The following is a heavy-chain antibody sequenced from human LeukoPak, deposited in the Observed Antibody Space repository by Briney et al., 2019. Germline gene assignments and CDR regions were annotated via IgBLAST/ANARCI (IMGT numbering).Heavy chain of an antibody. Sequence: GRSLRLSCAASGFIFSNYGMHWVRQAPDKRLDWVAVIWNDGSETFHADSVKGRFRIARDTSKNTLYLQMNSLRAEDTAVYFCARDMGRAWYGPPDYWGQGTLVTVSS. D-gene: IGHD6-13*01. V-gene: IGHV3-33*01. CDR2: IWNDGSET. CDR1: GFIFSNYG. J-gene: IGHJ4*02. CDR3: ARDMGRAWYGPPDY.